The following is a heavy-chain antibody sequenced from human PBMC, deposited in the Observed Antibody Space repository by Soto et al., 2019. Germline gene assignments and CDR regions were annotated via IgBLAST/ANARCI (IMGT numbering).Heavy chain of an antibody. V-gene: IGHV1-18*01. Sequence: SVKVSRKASGFTFTNYGISWVRQAPGQGLEWMGWISAYNGNTNYAQKLQGRVPMTTDTSTSTAYMELRNLRSDDTAVYYRAGGNYDYVWRTFNYYGMDVWGQGTTVTVSS. J-gene: IGHJ6*02. CDR2: ISAYNGNT. CDR1: GFTFTNYG. D-gene: IGHD3-16*01. CDR3: AGGNYDYVWRTFNYYGMDV.